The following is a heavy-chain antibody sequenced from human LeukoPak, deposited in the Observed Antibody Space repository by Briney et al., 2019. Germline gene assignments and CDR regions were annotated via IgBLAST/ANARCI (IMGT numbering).Heavy chain of an antibody. CDR2: IDPSDSYT. D-gene: IGHD4-23*01. Sequence: TRGESLKISCKGSGYSFTSYWISWVRQMPGKGLEWMGRIDPSDSYTNYSPSFQGHVTISADKSISTAYLQWSSLKASDTAMYYGAVLGGNSGMGTDFWGQGTPGTLSS. CDR1: GYSFTSYW. V-gene: IGHV5-10-1*01. CDR3: AVLGGNSGMGTDF. J-gene: IGHJ4*02.